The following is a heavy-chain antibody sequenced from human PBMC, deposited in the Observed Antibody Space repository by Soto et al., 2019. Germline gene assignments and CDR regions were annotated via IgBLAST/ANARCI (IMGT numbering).Heavy chain of an antibody. J-gene: IGHJ6*02. CDR3: ARDSVEGSGWYNYYYGMDV. Sequence: PSQTLSLTCAISGDSVSSNSAAWNRIRQSPSRGLEWLGRTYYRSKWYNDYAVSVKSRITINPDTSKNQFSLQLNSVTPEDTAVYYCARDSVEGSGWYNYYYGMDVWGQGTTVTVSS. CDR1: GDSVSSNSAA. D-gene: IGHD6-19*01. CDR2: TYYRSKWYN. V-gene: IGHV6-1*01.